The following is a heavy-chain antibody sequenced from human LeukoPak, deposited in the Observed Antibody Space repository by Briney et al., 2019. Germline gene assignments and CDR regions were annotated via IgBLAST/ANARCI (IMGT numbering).Heavy chain of an antibody. CDR1: GGSISSYY. D-gene: IGHD2-2*01. V-gene: IGHV4-59*08. CDR3: ARSGVPAANFDY. J-gene: IGHJ4*02. CDR2: IYYSGST. Sequence: SETLSLTCTVSGGSISSYYWSWIRQPPGKGLEWIGYIYYSGSTNYNPSLKSRATISVDTSKNRFSLKLSSVTAADTAVYYCARSGVPAANFDYWGQGTLVTVSS.